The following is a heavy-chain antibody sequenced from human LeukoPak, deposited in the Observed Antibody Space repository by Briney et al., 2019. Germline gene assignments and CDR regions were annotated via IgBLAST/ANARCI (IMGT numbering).Heavy chain of an antibody. Sequence: ASVKVSCKASGYTFTGYYMHWVRQAPGQGLEWMGWINPDSGGTNYAQKFQGRVTMTRDTSISTAYMELSRLRSDDTAVYYCARGYCSGGSCYYTYFDYWGQGTLVTVSS. CDR2: INPDSGGT. CDR1: GYTFTGYY. J-gene: IGHJ4*02. CDR3: ARGYCSGGSCYYTYFDY. V-gene: IGHV1-2*02. D-gene: IGHD2-15*01.